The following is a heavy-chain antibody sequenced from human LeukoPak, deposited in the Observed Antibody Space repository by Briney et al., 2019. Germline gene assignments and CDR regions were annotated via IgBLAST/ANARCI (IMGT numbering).Heavy chain of an antibody. V-gene: IGHV3-21*01. CDR1: GFTFSSYS. CDR3: ARGGVIFGVVMRFDP. D-gene: IGHD3-3*01. J-gene: IGHJ5*02. Sequence: PGGSLRLSCAASGFTFSSYSMNWVRQAPGKGLEWVSSISSSSSYIYYADSVKGRFTISRDNAKNSLYLQMNSLRAEDTAVYYCARGGVIFGVVMRFDPWGQGTLVTVSS. CDR2: ISSSSSYI.